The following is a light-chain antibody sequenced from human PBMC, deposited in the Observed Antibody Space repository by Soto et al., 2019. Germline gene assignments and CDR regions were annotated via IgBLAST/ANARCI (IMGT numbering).Light chain of an antibody. V-gene: IGLV2-14*01. CDR1: SNDVGGFNY. J-gene: IGLJ1*01. Sequence: QSALTQPASVSGSPGQSITISCTGTSNDVGGFNYVSWFQQHPGKAPKLIISEVSYRPSGVSHRFSGSKSGNTASLTISGLQAEDEADYYCSSYTSYTSYVFGTGTKLNVL. CDR3: SSYTSYTSYV. CDR2: EVS.